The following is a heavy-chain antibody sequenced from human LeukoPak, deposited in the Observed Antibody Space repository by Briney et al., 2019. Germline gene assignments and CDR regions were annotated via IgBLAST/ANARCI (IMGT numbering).Heavy chain of an antibody. CDR3: ARLASSWSGYPNDAFDI. Sequence: GESLKISCRGSGYSFTSYWIGWVRQMPGEGLEWMGIIYPGDSDTRYSPSFQGQVTISADKSISTAYLQWSSLKASDTAMYYCARLASSWSGYPNDAFDIWGQGTMVTVSS. J-gene: IGHJ3*02. CDR2: IYPGDSDT. CDR1: GYSFTSYW. D-gene: IGHD3-3*01. V-gene: IGHV5-51*01.